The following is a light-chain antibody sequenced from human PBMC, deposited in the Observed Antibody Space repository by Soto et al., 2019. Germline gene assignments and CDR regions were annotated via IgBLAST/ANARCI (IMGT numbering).Light chain of an antibody. V-gene: IGKV1-8*01. CDR1: QGISSY. Sequence: AIRMTQSPSSLSASTGDRVTITCRASQGISSYLAWYQQKPGKAPKLLIYAVSYLQSGVPSRFSGSGSGTEFTLTISSLQPDDFATYYCQHYNSYSEAFGQGTKVDIK. CDR3: QHYNSYSEA. J-gene: IGKJ1*01. CDR2: AVS.